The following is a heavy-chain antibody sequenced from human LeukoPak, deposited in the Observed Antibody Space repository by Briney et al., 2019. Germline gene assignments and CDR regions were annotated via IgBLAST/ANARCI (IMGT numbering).Heavy chain of an antibody. CDR2: INHSGGT. V-gene: IGHV4-34*01. J-gene: IGHJ6*02. Sequence: SETLSLTCAVYGGSFSGYYWSWIRQPPGKGLEWIGEINHSGGTNYNPSLKSRVTISVDTSKNQFSLKLSSVTAADTAVYYCARAASKSGYLYYYGMDVWGQGTTVTVSS. CDR1: GGSFSGYY. D-gene: IGHD3-22*01. CDR3: ARAASKSGYLYYYGMDV.